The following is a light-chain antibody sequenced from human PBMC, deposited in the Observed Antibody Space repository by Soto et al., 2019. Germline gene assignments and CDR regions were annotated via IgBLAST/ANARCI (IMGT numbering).Light chain of an antibody. CDR3: QHYNSYSEA. V-gene: IGKV1-5*03. J-gene: IGKJ1*01. CDR2: KAS. Sequence: DIQMTQSPSTLSGSVGDRVTITCRASQTISSWLAWYQQKPGKAPKLLIYKASTIKSGVPSRFSGSGSGTEFTLTISSLQPDDFATYYCQHYNSYSEAFGQGTKVEPK. CDR1: QTISSW.